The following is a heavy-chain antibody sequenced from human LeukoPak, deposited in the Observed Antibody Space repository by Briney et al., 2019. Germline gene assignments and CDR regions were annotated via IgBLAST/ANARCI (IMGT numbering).Heavy chain of an antibody. V-gene: IGHV3-30*02. CDR1: GFTFSSYW. CDR2: MRNDGSQI. D-gene: IGHD3-3*01. J-gene: IGHJ3*02. Sequence: GGSLRLSCAASGFTFSSYWMHWVRQAPGKGLEWVASMRNDGSQIYHADSVKGRFTISRDNSKNTLYLQMNSLRVEDTAIYYCAKDMGRRIFGVAYDAFHIWGQGTMVTVSS. CDR3: AKDMGRRIFGVAYDAFHI.